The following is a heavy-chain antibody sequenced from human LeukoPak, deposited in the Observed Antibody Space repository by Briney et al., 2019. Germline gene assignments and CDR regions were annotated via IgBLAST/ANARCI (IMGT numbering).Heavy chain of an antibody. J-gene: IGHJ6*04. CDR2: IYYSGST. CDR3: ARQGWNYRKMDV. Sequence: SETLSLTCTVSGVSISSSSYYWGWIRQPPGKGLEWIGSIYYSGSTYYNPSLKSRVTISVDTSKNQFSLKLSSVTAADTAVYYCARQGWNYRKMDVWGKGTTVTVSS. CDR1: GVSISSSSYY. V-gene: IGHV4-39*01. D-gene: IGHD1-7*01.